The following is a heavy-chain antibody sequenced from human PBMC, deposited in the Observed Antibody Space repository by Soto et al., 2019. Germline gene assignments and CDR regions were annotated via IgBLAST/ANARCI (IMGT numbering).Heavy chain of an antibody. D-gene: IGHD1-26*01. CDR1: GYTFTGHY. CDR3: GRGRSGQIVVFY. CDR2: IGPESGAT. Sequence: ASVKVSCKTSGYTFTGHYIHWVRQAPQQGPEWMGEIGPESGATRYAQKFRGRVTMTMDTSITTVYMELKNLSPDDTAVYYCGRGRSGQIVVFYWGQGTPVTVSS. V-gene: IGHV1-2*02. J-gene: IGHJ4*02.